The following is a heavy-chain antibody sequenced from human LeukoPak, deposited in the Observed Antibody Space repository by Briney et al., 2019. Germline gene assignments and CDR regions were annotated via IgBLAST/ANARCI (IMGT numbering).Heavy chain of an antibody. D-gene: IGHD5-12*01. V-gene: IGHV1-8*01. CDR3: SRSRWLRSGAMDV. J-gene: IGHJ6*01. CDR2: MNPNSGDT. Sequence: ASVKVSCKASGYTFTSYDINWVRQATGQGLEWLGWMNPNSGDTLYAQKFQGRFTMTRNTSISTAYMELSSLRSDDTAVFYCSRSRWLRSGAMDVWGKGPRSSSPQ. CDR1: GYTFTSYD.